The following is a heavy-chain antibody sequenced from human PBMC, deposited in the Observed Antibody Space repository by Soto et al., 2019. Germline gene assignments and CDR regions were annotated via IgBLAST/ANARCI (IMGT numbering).Heavy chain of an antibody. V-gene: IGHV3-23*01. Sequence: EVQLLESGGGLVQPGGSLRLSCAASGFTFSTYAMNWVRQAPGKGLEWVSTISHNADNTYYAESVQGRFTISRDNSKNTVYLQLNSLRTEDTAIYYCAKKRGSACVVGTCYYLDDWGQGTLVTVSS. J-gene: IGHJ4*02. CDR2: ISHNADNT. CDR1: GFTFSTYA. CDR3: AKKRGSACVVGTCYYLDD. D-gene: IGHD2-15*01.